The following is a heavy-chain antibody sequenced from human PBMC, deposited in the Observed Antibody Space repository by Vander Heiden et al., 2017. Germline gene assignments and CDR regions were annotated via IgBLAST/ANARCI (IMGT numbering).Heavy chain of an antibody. Sequence: VQLQESGPGPVKPSQTLSLTCTVSGGPISSGGYYWSWIRQHPGKGLEWIGYSDYSGSTYYNPSLKSRVTISVDMSKNQFSLKLSSVTAADTAVYYCLRNMVRGEKGWFDPWGQGTLVTVSS. J-gene: IGHJ5*02. V-gene: IGHV4-31*03. CDR1: GGPISSGGYY. CDR2: SDYSGST. CDR3: LRNMVRGEKGWFDP. D-gene: IGHD3-10*01.